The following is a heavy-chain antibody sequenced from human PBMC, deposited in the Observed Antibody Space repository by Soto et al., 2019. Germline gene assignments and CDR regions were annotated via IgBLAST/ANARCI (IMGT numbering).Heavy chain of an antibody. CDR3: AKNYGDYTYYYYGMDV. Sequence: PGGSLRLSCAASGFSFTSYGMHWVRQAPGKGLEWVAVISYDVSNKYYADSVKGRFTISRDNSKNTLHLQMNSLRAEDTAVYYCAKNYGDYTYYYYGMDVWGQGTTVTVS. CDR1: GFSFTSYG. D-gene: IGHD4-17*01. V-gene: IGHV3-30*18. CDR2: ISYDVSNK. J-gene: IGHJ6*02.